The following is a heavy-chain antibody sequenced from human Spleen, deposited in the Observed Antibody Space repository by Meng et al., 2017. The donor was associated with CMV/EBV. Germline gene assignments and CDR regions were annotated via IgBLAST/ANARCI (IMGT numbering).Heavy chain of an antibody. J-gene: IGHJ6*02. CDR3: AREYGDPKYYYGMDV. CDR1: GGSVSSGSYY. Sequence: SETLSLTCTVSGGSVSSGSYYWSWIRQPPGKGLEWIGYIYYSGSTNYNPSLKSRVIISIDTSKNQFSLRLSSVTAADTAVYYCAREYGDPKYYYGMDVWGQGTTVTVSS. CDR2: IYYSGST. V-gene: IGHV4-61*01. D-gene: IGHD4-17*01.